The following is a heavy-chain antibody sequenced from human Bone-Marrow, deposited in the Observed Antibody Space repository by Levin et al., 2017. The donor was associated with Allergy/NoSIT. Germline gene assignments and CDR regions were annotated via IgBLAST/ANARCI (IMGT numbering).Heavy chain of an antibody. D-gene: IGHD6-19*01. CDR2: IYYSGST. CDR1: GGSISSYY. CDR3: ARSLVPGIAVADPERDYDYYGMDV. V-gene: IGHV4-59*01. J-gene: IGHJ6*02. Sequence: PSETLSLTCTVSGGSISSYYWSWIRQPPGKGLEWIGYIYYSGSTNYNPSLKSRVTISVDTSKNQFSLKLSSVTAADTAVYYCARSLVPGIAVADPERDYDYYGMDVWGQGTTVTVSS.